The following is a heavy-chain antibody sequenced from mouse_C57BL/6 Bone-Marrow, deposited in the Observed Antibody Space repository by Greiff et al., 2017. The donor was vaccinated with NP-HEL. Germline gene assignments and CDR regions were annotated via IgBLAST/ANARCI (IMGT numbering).Heavy chain of an antibody. CDR2: FYPGDGDT. Sequence: QVQLQQSGPELVKPGASVKISCKASGYAFSSSWMNWVKQRPGKGLEWIGRFYPGDGDTNYNGKFKGKATLTADKSSSTAYMQLSSLTSEDSAVYFCARGGHYYAMDYWGQGTSVTVSS. CDR1: GYAFSSSW. D-gene: IGHD3-3*01. J-gene: IGHJ4*01. V-gene: IGHV1-82*01. CDR3: ARGGHYYAMDY.